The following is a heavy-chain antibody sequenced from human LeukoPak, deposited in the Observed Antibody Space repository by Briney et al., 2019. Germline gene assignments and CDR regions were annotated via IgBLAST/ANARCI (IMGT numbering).Heavy chain of an antibody. CDR2: INHSGST. CDR1: GGSFIGYY. Sequence: PSETLSLTCAVYGGSFIGYYWCWVRQPPGKGLEWIGEINHSGSTNYNPSLTSRVTISVDTSKNQFSLKLSSVTAADTAVYYCARGSYNPHHYDFWSGYSGSYFDYWGQGTLVTVSS. D-gene: IGHD3-3*01. J-gene: IGHJ4*02. V-gene: IGHV4-34*01. CDR3: ARGSYNPHHYDFWSGYSGSYFDY.